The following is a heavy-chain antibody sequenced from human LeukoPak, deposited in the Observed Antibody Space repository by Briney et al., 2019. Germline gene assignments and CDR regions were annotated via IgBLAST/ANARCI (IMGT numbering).Heavy chain of an antibody. D-gene: IGHD2-2*01. J-gene: IGHJ4*02. CDR1: GFTFSSYS. Sequence: PGGSLRLSCAASGFTFSSYSMNWVRQAPGKGLEWVSSISSSSSYIYYADSVKGRFTISRDNAKNSLYLQMNSLRAEDTAVYYCARDAYCSSTSCDDYWGQGTLVTVSP. CDR3: ARDAYCSSTSCDDY. V-gene: IGHV3-21*01. CDR2: ISSSSSYI.